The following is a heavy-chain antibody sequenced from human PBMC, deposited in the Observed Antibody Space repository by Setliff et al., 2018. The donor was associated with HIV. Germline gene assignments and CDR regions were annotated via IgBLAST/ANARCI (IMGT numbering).Heavy chain of an antibody. CDR3: AKDRSGIAVAAPDAFDV. J-gene: IGHJ3*01. D-gene: IGHD6-19*01. CDR2: IIPLLGTP. V-gene: IGHV1-69*06. CDR1: GGSFRNYA. Sequence: SVKVSCKASGGSFRNYAINWVRQAPGQGLEWMGGIIPLLGTPNYAHKFQGRVTITADKYSSTVYMELSSLRSEDSAVFYCAKDRSGIAVAAPDAFDVWGQGTMVTVSS.